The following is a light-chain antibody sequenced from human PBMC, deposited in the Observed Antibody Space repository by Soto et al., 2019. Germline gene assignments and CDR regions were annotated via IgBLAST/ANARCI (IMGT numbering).Light chain of an antibody. CDR2: ESN. Sequence: QSVLTQPPSVSAAPGQKVTISCSRSSSNIGNNYVSWYQQLPGTAPKLLIYESNKRPSGIPDRFSRSKSGTSATLGITGLQTGDEADYYCGTWDSSLSGTLFGTGTKLTVL. J-gene: IGLJ1*01. CDR1: SSNIGNNY. CDR3: GTWDSSLSGTL. V-gene: IGLV1-51*02.